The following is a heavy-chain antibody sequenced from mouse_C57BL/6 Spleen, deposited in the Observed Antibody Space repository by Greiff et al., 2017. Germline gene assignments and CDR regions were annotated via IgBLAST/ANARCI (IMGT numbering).Heavy chain of an antibody. CDR1: GFTFSDYG. V-gene: IGHV5-17*01. J-gene: IGHJ3*01. CDR3: ARLVQATY. CDR2: ISSGSSTI. Sequence: DVKLVESGGGLVKPGGSLKLSCAASGFTFSDYGMHWVRQSPEKGLEWVAYISSGSSTIYYADTVKGRFTISRDNAKNTLFLQMTSLRSEDTAMYYWARLVQATYWGQGTLVTVSA. D-gene: IGHD3-2*02.